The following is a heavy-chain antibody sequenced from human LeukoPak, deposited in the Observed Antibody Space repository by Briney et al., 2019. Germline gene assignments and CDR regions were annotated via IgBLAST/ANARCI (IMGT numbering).Heavy chain of an antibody. CDR3: ARDRTPYYDSSGYYYDY. CDR1: GFTFSSYS. J-gene: IGHJ4*02. V-gene: IGHV3-21*01. D-gene: IGHD3-22*01. Sequence: PGGSLRLSCAASGFTFSSYSMNWVRQAPGKGLEWVSSISSSSSYIYYADSVKGRFTISRDNAKNSLYLQMNSLRAEDTAVYYCARDRTPYYDSSGYYYDYWGQGTLVTVSS. CDR2: ISSSSSYI.